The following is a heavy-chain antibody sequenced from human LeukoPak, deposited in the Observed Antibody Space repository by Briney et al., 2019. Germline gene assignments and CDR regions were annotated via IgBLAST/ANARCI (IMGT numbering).Heavy chain of an antibody. V-gene: IGHV3-72*01. J-gene: IGHJ4*02. Sequence: GGSRRLSCAASGFTFIDSFMSWVRQAPGKGLDWVGRSRNKADSYTAEYAASVKGRFTISRDESKNSLYLQISSLETEDAAVYYCATSSWYRLAYWGQGSLVTVSS. CDR1: GFTFIDSF. CDR3: ATSSWYRLAY. CDR2: SRNKADSYTA. D-gene: IGHD6-13*01.